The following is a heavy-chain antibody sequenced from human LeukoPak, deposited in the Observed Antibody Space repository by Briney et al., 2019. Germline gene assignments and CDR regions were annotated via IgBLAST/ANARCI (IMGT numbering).Heavy chain of an antibody. Sequence: ASVKVSCKASGYTFTSYGISWVRPAPGQGLDWMGWASAYNGDTNYAQRFQGRVTMTTDASTSTAYMELRSLRSDDTAVYYCARDCSTSCCPPFNYWGQGTLVTVSS. D-gene: IGHD2-2*01. J-gene: IGHJ4*02. CDR1: GYTFTSYG. CDR3: ARDCSTSCCPPFNY. CDR2: ASAYNGDT. V-gene: IGHV1-18*04.